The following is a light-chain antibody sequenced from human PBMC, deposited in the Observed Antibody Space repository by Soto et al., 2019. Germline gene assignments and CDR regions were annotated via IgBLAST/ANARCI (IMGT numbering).Light chain of an antibody. Sequence: IVLTQYPCTLSLSPGERSTLSCMASQSVSSNYLAWYQQKPGQAPRLLIYGASKKATGIPDRFSGSGSGTDFSLTISRLEPEDFAVYYCQQYGHSPFSFGPGTKVDIK. J-gene: IGKJ3*01. V-gene: IGKV3-20*01. CDR2: GAS. CDR1: QSVSSNY. CDR3: QQYGHSPFS.